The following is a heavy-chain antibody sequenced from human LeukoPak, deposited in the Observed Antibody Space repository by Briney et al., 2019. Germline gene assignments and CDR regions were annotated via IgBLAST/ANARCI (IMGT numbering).Heavy chain of an antibody. D-gene: IGHD1-1*01. Sequence: ASVKVSCKASGGTFSSYAISWVRQAPGQGLEWMGGIIPIFGTANYAQKFQGRVTITADESTGTAYMELSSLRSEDTAVYYCARDPELEYWFDPWGQGTLVTVSS. CDR3: ARDPELEYWFDP. CDR1: GGTFSSYA. CDR2: IIPIFGTA. V-gene: IGHV1-69*13. J-gene: IGHJ5*02.